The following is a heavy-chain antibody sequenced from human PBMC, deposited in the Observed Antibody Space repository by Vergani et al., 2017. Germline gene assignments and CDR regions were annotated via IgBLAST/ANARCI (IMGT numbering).Heavy chain of an antibody. Sequence: QVQLVQSGAEVKKPGASVKVSCKASGYTFTSYGISWVKQAPGQGLEWMGWISAYNGNTKYAQELQGRVTMTTDTSTSTAYMELRSLRSDDTAVYYCARDPDIVVVPAAPYYYYYYVMDVWGQXP. CDR1: GYTFTSYG. J-gene: IGHJ6*02. CDR2: ISAYNGNT. V-gene: IGHV1-18*04. D-gene: IGHD2-2*01. CDR3: ARDPDIVVVPAAPYYYYYYVMDV.